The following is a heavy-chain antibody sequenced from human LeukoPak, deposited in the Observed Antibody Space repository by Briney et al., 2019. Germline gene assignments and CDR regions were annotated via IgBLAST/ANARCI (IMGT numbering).Heavy chain of an antibody. CDR1: GFTFSSYW. J-gene: IGHJ6*03. CDR3: AREHYFYHMDG. V-gene: IGHV3-7*01. Sequence: GGSLRLSCAASGFTFSSYWMNWVRQAPGKGLEWVANVNQGGTGKYYVDSVKGRFTISRDNAENSLYLQMNSLRAEDTAVYYCAREHYFYHMDGWGEGTTVTVSS. CDR2: VNQGGTGK.